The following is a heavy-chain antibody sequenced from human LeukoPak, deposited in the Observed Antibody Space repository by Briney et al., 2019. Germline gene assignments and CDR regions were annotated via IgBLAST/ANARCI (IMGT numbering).Heavy chain of an antibody. CDR2: INWKSDSI. J-gene: IGHJ6*03. CDR1: GFTFDDYG. D-gene: IGHD3-10*01. CDR3: ARARGETTSYYFYLDV. V-gene: IGHV3-9*01. Sequence: GGSLRLSCAASGFTFDDYGMHWVRQLPGKGLEWVSGINWKSDSIAYAVSVRGRFTISRDSAKNALYLQMNNLRADDTALYYCARARGETTSYYFYLDVWGRGTTVTVSS.